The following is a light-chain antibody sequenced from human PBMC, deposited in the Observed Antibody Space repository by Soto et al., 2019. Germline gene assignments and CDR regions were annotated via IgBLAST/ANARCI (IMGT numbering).Light chain of an antibody. Sequence: QSVLTQPPSASGSPGQSVTISCTGTSSDVGSYNYVSWYQQHPGKAPKLMIYEVNKRPSGVPDRFSGSKSGNTASLTVSGLQSEDEADYYCTSYAGSSTYVFGTGTKLTVL. CDR1: SSDVGSYNY. CDR2: EVN. CDR3: TSYAGSSTYV. J-gene: IGLJ1*01. V-gene: IGLV2-8*01.